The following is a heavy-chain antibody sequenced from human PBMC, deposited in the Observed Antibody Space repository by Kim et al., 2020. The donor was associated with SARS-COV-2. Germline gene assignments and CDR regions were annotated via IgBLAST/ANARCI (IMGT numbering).Heavy chain of an antibody. D-gene: IGHD3-10*01. CDR1: GFTFSSYS. CDR2: ISSSSSYI. J-gene: IGHJ6*02. V-gene: IGHV3-21*01. Sequence: GGSLRLSCAASGFTFSSYSMNWVRQAPGKGLEWVSSISSSSSYIYYADSVKGRFTISRDNAKNSLYLQMNSLRAEDTAVYYCARDLLSERVPLSDYYYGMDVWGQGTTVTVSS. CDR3: ARDLLSERVPLSDYYYGMDV.